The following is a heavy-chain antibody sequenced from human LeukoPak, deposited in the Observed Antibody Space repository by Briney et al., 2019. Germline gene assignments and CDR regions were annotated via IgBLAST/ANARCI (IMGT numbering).Heavy chain of an antibody. Sequence: GGSLRLSCAASGFTFSSYWMTWVRQAPGKGLEWVANIKQDGSDKYYVDSVKGRFTISRDNAKNSLFLQMNSLRAEDTAVYYCAKSYPHIVVVITTSRGYFDYWGQGTLVTVSS. CDR3: AKSYPHIVVVITTSRGYFDY. CDR2: IKQDGSDK. J-gene: IGHJ4*02. V-gene: IGHV3-7*03. CDR1: GFTFSSYW. D-gene: IGHD3-22*01.